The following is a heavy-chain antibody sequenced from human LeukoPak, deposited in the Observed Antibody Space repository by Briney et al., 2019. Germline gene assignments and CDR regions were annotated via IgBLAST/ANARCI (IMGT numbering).Heavy chain of an antibody. CDR1: RYTLTGYY. Sequence: SVNVSRKSSRYTLTGYYMHGVRQAPGQGREWMGWINANSGGTNYAQKFQGRVTMTRDTSISTAYMELSRLRSDDTAVYYCARDVGYYFDYWGQGTLVTVSS. D-gene: IGHD3-10*01. CDR2: INANSGGT. J-gene: IGHJ4*02. CDR3: ARDVGYYFDY. V-gene: IGHV1-2*02.